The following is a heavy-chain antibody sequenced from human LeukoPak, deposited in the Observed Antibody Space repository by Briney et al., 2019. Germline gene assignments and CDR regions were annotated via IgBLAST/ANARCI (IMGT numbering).Heavy chain of an antibody. J-gene: IGHJ4*02. CDR3: ARVTYYYGSGSYSLYDY. CDR1: GGSISSYY. D-gene: IGHD3-10*01. Sequence: SETLSLTCTVSGGSISSYYWSWIRQPPGKGLEWIGYIYYSGSTNYNPSLKSRVTISVDTSKNQFSLKLSSVTAADTAVYYCARVTYYYGSGSYSLYDYWGQGTLVTVSS. V-gene: IGHV4-59*01. CDR2: IYYSGST.